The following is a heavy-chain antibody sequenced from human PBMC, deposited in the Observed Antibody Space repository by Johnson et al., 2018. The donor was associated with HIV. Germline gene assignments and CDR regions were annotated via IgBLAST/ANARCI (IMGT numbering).Heavy chain of an antibody. V-gene: IGHV3-30*02. J-gene: IGHJ3*02. D-gene: IGHD1-26*01. Sequence: QVQLVESGGGLIQPGGSLRLSCEASGLIFSRSWMHWVRQAPGKGLVWVAFIRYDGSNKYYADSVKGRFTISRDNSKNTLYLQMNSLRAEDTAVYYCAKDNPVGATRGDAFDIWGLGTMVTVSS. CDR2: IRYDGSNK. CDR1: GLIFSRSW. CDR3: AKDNPVGATRGDAFDI.